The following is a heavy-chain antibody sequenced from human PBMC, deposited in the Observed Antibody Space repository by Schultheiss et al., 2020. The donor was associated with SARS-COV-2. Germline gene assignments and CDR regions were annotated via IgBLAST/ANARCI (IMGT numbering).Heavy chain of an antibody. CDR3: ARGYGSSWYGFDY. V-gene: IGHV4-34*01. CDR2: INHSGST. CDR1: GGSFSGYY. Sequence: SETLSLTCAVYGGSFSGYYWSWIRQPPGKGLEWIGEINHSGSTNYNPSLKSRVTISVDTSKNQFSLKLSYVTAADTAVYYCARGYGSSWYGFDYWGQGTLVTVSS. J-gene: IGHJ4*02. D-gene: IGHD6-13*01.